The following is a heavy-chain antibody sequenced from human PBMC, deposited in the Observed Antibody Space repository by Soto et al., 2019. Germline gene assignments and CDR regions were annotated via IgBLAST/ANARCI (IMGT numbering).Heavy chain of an antibody. CDR2: ISAS. D-gene: IGHD3-9*01. CDR1: GYTFTSYG. J-gene: IGHJ4*02. CDR3: ARDPGFRSDY. Sequence: QVQLVQSGAEVKKPGASVKVPCKASGYTFTSYGISWVRQAPGQGLEWMGWISASMTTDTSTSTAYMELRSLRSDDTAVYYCARDPGFRSDYWGQGTLVTVSS. V-gene: IGHV1-18*01.